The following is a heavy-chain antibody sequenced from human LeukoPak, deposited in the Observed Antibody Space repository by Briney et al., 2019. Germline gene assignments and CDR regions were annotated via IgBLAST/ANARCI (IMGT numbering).Heavy chain of an antibody. J-gene: IGHJ4*02. Sequence: GESLKISCKGSGYSFTTYWLGWVRQMPGKGLEWLGMIYSDDSDTRYSRSFQGPVTNSADKSISTEYQQWSSLRASDTAMYYCARQSSTWEVDYWGQGSLVTVSS. CDR1: GYSFTTYW. CDR3: ARQSSTWEVDY. V-gene: IGHV5-51*01. D-gene: IGHD6-13*01. CDR2: IYSDDSDT.